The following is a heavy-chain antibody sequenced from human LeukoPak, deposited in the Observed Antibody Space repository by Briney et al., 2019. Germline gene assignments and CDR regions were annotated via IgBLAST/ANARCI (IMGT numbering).Heavy chain of an antibody. CDR3: AKEVGWYYSYYFDY. D-gene: IGHD6-19*01. CDR1: GFAFSSYA. Sequence: GGSLRLSCAASGFAFSSYAMSWVRQAPGKGLEWVSAISGSGGSTYYADSLKGRFTISRDNSKNTLYLQMNSLRAEDTAVYYCAKEVGWYYSYYFDYWGQGTLVTVSS. V-gene: IGHV3-23*01. J-gene: IGHJ4*02. CDR2: ISGSGGST.